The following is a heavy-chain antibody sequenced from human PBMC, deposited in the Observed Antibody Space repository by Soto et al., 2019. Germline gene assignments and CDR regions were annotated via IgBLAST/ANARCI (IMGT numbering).Heavy chain of an antibody. Sequence: QVQLQESGPGLVKPSGTLSLTCAVSGGSISSSNWWSWVRQPPGKGLEWIGEIYHSGSTNYNPSLKSRVTISVDKSKNQFSLKLSSVTAADTAVYYCARGGYGDGEQWLVRPLDYWGQGTLVTVSS. J-gene: IGHJ4*02. CDR1: GGSISSSNW. V-gene: IGHV4-4*02. CDR2: IYHSGST. CDR3: ARGGYGDGEQWLVRPLDY. D-gene: IGHD6-19*01.